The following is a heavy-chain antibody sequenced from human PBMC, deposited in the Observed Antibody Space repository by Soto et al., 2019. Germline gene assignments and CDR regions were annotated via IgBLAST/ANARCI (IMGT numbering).Heavy chain of an antibody. Sequence: SETLSLTCAVYGGSFSGYYWSWIRQPPGKGLEWIGEINHSGSTNYNPSLKSRVTISVDTSKNQFSLKLSSVTAADTAVYYCARRRKALRLLERGFDIWGQGTMVTVS. CDR3: ARRRKALRLLERGFDI. D-gene: IGHD3-3*01. CDR1: GGSFSGYY. V-gene: IGHV4-34*01. CDR2: INHSGST. J-gene: IGHJ3*02.